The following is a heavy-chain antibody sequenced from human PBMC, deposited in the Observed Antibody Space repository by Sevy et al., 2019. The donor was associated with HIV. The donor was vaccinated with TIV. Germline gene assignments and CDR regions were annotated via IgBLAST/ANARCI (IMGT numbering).Heavy chain of an antibody. CDR3: ARDTSCNDVYGAFDI. V-gene: IGHV1-18*01. J-gene: IGHJ3*02. D-gene: IGHD1-1*01. Sequence: ASVKVSCKASGYTFTSYDISWVRHAPGQGLEWMGRISAYNGNTNYAQKLQGRVTMTTDTSTSTAYMELRSLRSDDTAVYYCARDTSCNDVYGAFDIWGQGTMVTVSS. CDR1: GYTFTSYD. CDR2: ISAYNGNT.